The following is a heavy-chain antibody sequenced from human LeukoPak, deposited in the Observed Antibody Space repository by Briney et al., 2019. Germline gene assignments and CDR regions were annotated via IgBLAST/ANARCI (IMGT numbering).Heavy chain of an antibody. CDR2: INTDGSRT. Sequence: GGSLRLSCAASGFTFGSSWMHWARQAPGKGLVWVSRINTDGSRTDHADSVKGRFTISRDNAKNTLYLQMNSLRAEDMAVYYCARVGGRLYYFDYWGQGTLVTVSS. V-gene: IGHV3-74*01. J-gene: IGHJ4*02. CDR1: GFTFGSSW. CDR3: ARVGGRLYYFDY. D-gene: IGHD2-15*01.